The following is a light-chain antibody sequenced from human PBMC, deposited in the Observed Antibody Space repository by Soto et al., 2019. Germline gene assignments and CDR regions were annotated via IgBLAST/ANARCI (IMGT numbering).Light chain of an antibody. J-gene: IGKJ2*01. Sequence: EIVLTQSPGTLSLSPGERATHSCRASQSVSSSYLAWYQQKPGQAPRLLIYGASSRATGIPDRFSGSGSGTDFTLTISRLEPEDFAVYYCQQYGSSPYPFGQGTKLEIK. CDR2: GAS. V-gene: IGKV3-20*01. CDR1: QSVSSSY. CDR3: QQYGSSPYP.